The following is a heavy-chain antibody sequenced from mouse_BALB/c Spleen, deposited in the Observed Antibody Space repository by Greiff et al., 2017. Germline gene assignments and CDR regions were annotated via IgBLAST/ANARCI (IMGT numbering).Heavy chain of an antibody. CDR1: GYTFTSYW. J-gene: IGHJ4*01. Sequence: VKVVESGAELARPGASVKLSCKASGYTFTSYWMQWVKQRPGQGLEWIGAIYPGDGDTRYTQKFKGKATLTADKSSSTAYMQLSSLASEDSAVYYCARGITTVVDAMDYWGQGTSVTVSS. CDR3: ARGITTVVDAMDY. D-gene: IGHD1-1*01. V-gene: IGHV1-87*01. CDR2: IYPGDGDT.